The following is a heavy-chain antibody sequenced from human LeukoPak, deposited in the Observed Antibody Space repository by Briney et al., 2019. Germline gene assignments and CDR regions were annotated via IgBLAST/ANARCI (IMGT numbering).Heavy chain of an antibody. J-gene: IGHJ3*02. CDR1: GGSISSYY. CDR2: IYYSGST. V-gene: IGHV4-59*01. D-gene: IGHD3-22*01. CDR3: AGSGYYYAGDAFDI. Sequence: PSETLSLTCTVSGGSISSYYWSWIRQPPGKGLEWIGYIYYSGSTNYNPSLKSRVTISVDTSNNQFSLKLSSVTAADTAVYYCAGSGYYYAGDAFDIWGQGTMVTVSS.